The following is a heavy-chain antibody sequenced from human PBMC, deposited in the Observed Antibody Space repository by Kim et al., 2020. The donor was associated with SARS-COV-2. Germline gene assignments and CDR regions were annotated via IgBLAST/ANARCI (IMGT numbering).Heavy chain of an antibody. D-gene: IGHD3-16*01. V-gene: IGHV3-33*01. CDR3: ARGAFNYYYGMDV. Sequence: GGSLRLSCATSGFTFSTYGMHWVRQAPGKGLEWVAVIWYDGSNKFYADSVKGRFTISRDNSENMLYLQMNSLRAEDTAVYYCARGAFNYYYGMDVWGLRT. J-gene: IGHJ6*02. CDR1: GFTFSTYG. CDR2: IWYDGSNK.